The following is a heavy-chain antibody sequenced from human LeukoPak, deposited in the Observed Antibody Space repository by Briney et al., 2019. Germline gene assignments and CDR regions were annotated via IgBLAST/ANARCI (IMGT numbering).Heavy chain of an antibody. CDR1: GYTFTGYY. V-gene: IGHV1-2*02. CDR3: ARMPEDYGDYVGAFDI. Sequence: GASVKVSCKSSGYTFTGYYMHWVRQAPGQGLEWMGWINPNSGGTNYAQKFQGRVTMTRDTSISTAYMELSRLRSDDTAVYYCARMPEDYGDYVGAFDICGQGTMVTVSS. CDR2: INPNSGGT. J-gene: IGHJ3*02. D-gene: IGHD4-17*01.